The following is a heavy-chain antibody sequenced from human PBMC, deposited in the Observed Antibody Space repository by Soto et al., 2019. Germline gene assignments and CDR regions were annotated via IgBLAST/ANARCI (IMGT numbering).Heavy chain of an antibody. CDR2: IYYSGST. D-gene: IGHD5-12*01. CDR3: ARHERGYDYGGYFDY. Sequence: SETLSLTCTVSGGSISSSSYYWGWIRQPPGKGLEWIGSIYYSGSTYYNPSLKSRVTISVDTSKNQFSLKLSSVTAADTAVYYCARHERGYDYGGYFDYWGQGTLVTVSS. CDR1: GGSISSSSYY. V-gene: IGHV4-39*01. J-gene: IGHJ4*02.